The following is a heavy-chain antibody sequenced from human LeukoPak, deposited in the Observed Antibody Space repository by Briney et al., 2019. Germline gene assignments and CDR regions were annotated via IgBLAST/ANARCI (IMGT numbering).Heavy chain of an antibody. CDR2: IYYSGSS. CDR1: GGSISGHY. D-gene: IGHD3-22*01. J-gene: IGHJ4*02. Sequence: SETLSLTCTVSGGSISGHYWSWIRQPPGKGLEWIGYIYYSGSSNYNPSLKSRVTISVDTSKNQFSLKLTSVTAADTAVYYCARHYETTGWIDYWGQGTLVTVSS. V-gene: IGHV4-59*11. CDR3: ARHYETTGWIDY.